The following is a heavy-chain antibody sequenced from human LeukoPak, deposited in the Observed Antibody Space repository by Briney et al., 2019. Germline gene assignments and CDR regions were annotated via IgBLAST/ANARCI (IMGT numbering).Heavy chain of an antibody. CDR1: GDSIRRYY. J-gene: IGHJ6*02. CDR2: IYYSGST. CDR3: ARALRARITGTTASVYGMDV. D-gene: IGHD1-20*01. Sequence: SETLSLTCSVSGDSIRRYYWSWIRQPPGKGLEWIGYIYYSGSTNYNPSLKSRVTISLDTSQNQFSLKLSSVTAADTAVYYCARALRARITGTTASVYGMDVWGQGTTVTVSS. V-gene: IGHV4-59*01.